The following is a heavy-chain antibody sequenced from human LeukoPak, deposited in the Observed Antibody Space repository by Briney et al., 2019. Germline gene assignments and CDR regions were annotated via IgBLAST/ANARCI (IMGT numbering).Heavy chain of an antibody. Sequence: GASVKVSCKASGGTFSSYAISWVRQAPGQGLEWMGGIIPIFGTANYAQKFQGRVTITADKSTSTAYMELSSLRAGDTAVYYCARAVVKFTMIVVVVKGKYYFDYWGQGTLVTVSS. J-gene: IGHJ4*02. CDR1: GGTFSSYA. V-gene: IGHV1-69*06. CDR2: IIPIFGTA. D-gene: IGHD3-22*01. CDR3: ARAVVKFTMIVVVVKGKYYFDY.